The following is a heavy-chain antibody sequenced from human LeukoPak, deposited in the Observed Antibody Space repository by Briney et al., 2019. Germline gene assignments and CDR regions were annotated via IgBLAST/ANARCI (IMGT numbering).Heavy chain of an antibody. CDR1: GFIFSKAW. D-gene: IGHD2-2*01. CDR3: AKSFRSTSLDY. Sequence: GGSLRLSCAASGFIFSKAWMSWVRQAPGKGLEWVSAISGSGDSTYYADSVKGRFTISRDNSRNTLYLQMNSLRAGDTAVYYCAKSFRSTSLDYWGQGTLVTVSS. V-gene: IGHV3-23*01. J-gene: IGHJ4*02. CDR2: ISGSGDST.